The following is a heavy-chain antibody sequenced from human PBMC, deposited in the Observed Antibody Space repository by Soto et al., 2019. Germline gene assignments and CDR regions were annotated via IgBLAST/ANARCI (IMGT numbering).Heavy chain of an antibody. CDR1: GYTFTNYG. CDR2: INVYNGNT. Sequence: PSVKVSCTASGYTFTNYGISWVRQAPGQGLEWMGWINVYNGNTKYAQKVQGRVTMTTDTSTSTAYMELRSLRSDDTAVYYCARGVGSGSYYNQYNWFDPWGQGTLVTVSS. CDR3: ARGVGSGSYYNQYNWFDP. D-gene: IGHD3-10*01. J-gene: IGHJ5*02. V-gene: IGHV1-18*01.